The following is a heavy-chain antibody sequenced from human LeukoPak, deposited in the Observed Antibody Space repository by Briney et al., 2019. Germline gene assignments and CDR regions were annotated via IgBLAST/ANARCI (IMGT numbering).Heavy chain of an antibody. D-gene: IGHD3-22*01. CDR2: ISGSGVNT. J-gene: IGHJ3*02. Sequence: GGSLRLSCAASGFTFSNYAMSWVRQAPGKGLEWVSAISGSGVNTYYADSVKGRFTISRDGSKNTLYLQMNSLRVEDTAVYYCARGLFLSGYLDAFDIWGQGTVVTVSS. V-gene: IGHV3-23*01. CDR3: ARGLFLSGYLDAFDI. CDR1: GFTFSNYA.